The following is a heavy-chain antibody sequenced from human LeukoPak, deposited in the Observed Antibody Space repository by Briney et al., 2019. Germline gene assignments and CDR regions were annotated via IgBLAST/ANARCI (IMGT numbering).Heavy chain of an antibody. CDR2: ISGNAADT. D-gene: IGHD3-16*01. CDR3: AKMGGVSESNARTFDP. CDR1: GFTFSSYG. Sequence: GGSLRPSCVASGFTFSSYGMSWVRQAPGKGLEWVSAISGNAADTFYADSVKGRFTISRDNSKNTLYLQMKSLRVEDTALYHCAKMGGVSESNARTFDPWGQGTLVTVSS. V-gene: IGHV3-23*01. J-gene: IGHJ5*02.